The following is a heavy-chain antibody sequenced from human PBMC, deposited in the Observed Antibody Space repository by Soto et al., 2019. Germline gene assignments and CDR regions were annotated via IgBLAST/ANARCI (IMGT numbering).Heavy chain of an antibody. Sequence: EQLLESGGALVQPGGSLRLSCAASGFTFSSYAMSWVRQAPGTGLEWVSAISGIGVSTYNADSVKGGFTNSRDNSKNTLYPQMNSLRAEDTAVYYCAKTGVPYDFWSGYSYWGQGTLVTVSS. CDR1: GFTFSSYA. J-gene: IGHJ4*02. CDR2: ISGIGVST. D-gene: IGHD3-3*01. CDR3: AKTGVPYDFWSGYSY. V-gene: IGHV3-23*01.